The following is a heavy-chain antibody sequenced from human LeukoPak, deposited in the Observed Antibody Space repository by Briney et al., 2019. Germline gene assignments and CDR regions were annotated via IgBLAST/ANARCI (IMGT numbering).Heavy chain of an antibody. Sequence: ASVKVSCKASGYTFTSYDINWVRQATGQGLEWMGWVSAYNGNTNYAQKLQGRVTMTTDTSTSTAYMELRSLRSDDTAVYYCARVLAVAGSRAFDYWGQGTLVTVSS. J-gene: IGHJ4*02. CDR2: VSAYNGNT. CDR3: ARVLAVAGSRAFDY. V-gene: IGHV1-18*01. CDR1: GYTFTSYD. D-gene: IGHD6-19*01.